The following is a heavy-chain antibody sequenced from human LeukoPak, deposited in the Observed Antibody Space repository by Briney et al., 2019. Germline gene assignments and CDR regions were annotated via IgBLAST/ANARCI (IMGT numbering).Heavy chain of an antibody. CDR1: GFTFSSYS. CDR3: AKDNGGSGWYAYHPRFDY. V-gene: IGHV3-21*04. J-gene: IGHJ4*02. CDR2: ISSSSSYI. Sequence: GGSLRLSCAASGFTFSSYSMNWVRQAPGKGLEWVSSISSSSSYIYYADSVKGRFTISRDNSKNTLYLQMNSLRAEDTAIYYCAKDNGGSGWYAYHPRFDYWGQGTLVTVSS. D-gene: IGHD6-19*01.